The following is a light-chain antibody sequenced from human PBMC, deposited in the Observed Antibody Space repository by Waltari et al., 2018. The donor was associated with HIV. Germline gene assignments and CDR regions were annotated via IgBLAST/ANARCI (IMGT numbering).Light chain of an antibody. CDR1: QYVTSSY. CDR3: QQYGTLPVT. Sequence: ETVLTQSPGTLSLSPGESATLSCRASQYVTSSYFAWYQQKPGQPPRLLIFGTSTRATGIPDRFTGSGSGTDFTLTISRLEPEDFAVYSCQQYGTLPVTFGQGTKLEIK. J-gene: IGKJ2*01. CDR2: GTS. V-gene: IGKV3-20*01.